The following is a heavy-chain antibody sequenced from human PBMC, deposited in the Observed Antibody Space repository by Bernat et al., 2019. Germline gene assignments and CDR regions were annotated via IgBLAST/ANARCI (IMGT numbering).Heavy chain of an antibody. CDR1: GFSFSDYS. CDR2: ISRSTTVI. V-gene: IGHV3-48*02. Sequence: EVQLVESGGGLVQSGGSLRLSCAASGFSFSDYSMNWVRQAPGKGLEWVSYISRSTTVIYYAASVKGRFTISRDNAKNSLYLQMNSLRDEDTAVYYCARDCSTIAALGHNWFDPWGQGTLVTVSS. CDR3: ARDCSTIAALGHNWFDP. J-gene: IGHJ5*01. D-gene: IGHD6-13*01.